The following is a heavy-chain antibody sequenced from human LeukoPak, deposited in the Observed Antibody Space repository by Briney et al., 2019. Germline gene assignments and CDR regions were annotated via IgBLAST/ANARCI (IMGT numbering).Heavy chain of an antibody. CDR3: ARQFRDSSGYYSYYFDY. CDR2: IYPGDSDT. J-gene: IGHJ4*02. V-gene: IGHV5-51*01. Sequence: THGESLKISCKGSGYSLTTYWIGWVRQMPGRGLEWMGIIYPGDSDTRYSPSFQGQVTISADKSISTAYLQWSSLKASDTAMYYCARQFRDSSGYYSYYFDYWGQGTLVTVSS. CDR1: GYSLTTYW. D-gene: IGHD3-22*01.